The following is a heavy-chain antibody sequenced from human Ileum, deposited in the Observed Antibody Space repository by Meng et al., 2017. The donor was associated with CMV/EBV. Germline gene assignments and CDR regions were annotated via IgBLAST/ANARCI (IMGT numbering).Heavy chain of an antibody. Sequence: GGSLRLSCTASGFTFGDYALIWVRQAPGMGLEWVGFIRREVYGGTTEYAASVKGRFAISRDDSKSIAYLQMNSLKTEDTAVYYCTRDLDGYNFYYFDYWGQGTLVTVSS. J-gene: IGHJ4*02. D-gene: IGHD5-24*01. CDR2: IRREVYGGTT. CDR1: GFTFGDYA. CDR3: TRDLDGYNFYYFDY. V-gene: IGHV3-49*04.